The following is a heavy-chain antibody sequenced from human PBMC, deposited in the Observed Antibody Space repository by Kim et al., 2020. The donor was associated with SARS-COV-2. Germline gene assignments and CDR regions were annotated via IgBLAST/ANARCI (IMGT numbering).Heavy chain of an antibody. V-gene: IGHV3-21*01. D-gene: IGHD1-26*01. J-gene: IGHJ4*02. CDR2: ISSSSSYI. CDR1: GFTFSSYS. Sequence: GGSLRLSCAASGFTFSSYSMNWVRQAPGKGLEWVSSISSSSSYIYYEDSVKGRFTISRDNAKNSLYLQMNSLRAEDTAVYYCARGRVGATTRLDYWGQGTLVTVSS. CDR3: ARGRVGATTRLDY.